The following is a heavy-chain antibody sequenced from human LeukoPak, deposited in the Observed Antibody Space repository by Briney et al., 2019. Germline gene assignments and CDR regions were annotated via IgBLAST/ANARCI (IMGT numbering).Heavy chain of an antibody. CDR3: AYNRDFALDN. V-gene: IGHV4/OR15-8*01. Sequence: SETLSLTCAVSGVPIASHSWWSWVRQPPGKGLEWIGEIYHTGGANYKPSLKSRVTMSVDTSNNHFSLKLTSVTAADTAVYFCAYNRDFALDNWGQGTLVTVSS. CDR2: IYHTGGA. CDR1: GVPIASHSW. D-gene: IGHD1-14*01. J-gene: IGHJ4*02.